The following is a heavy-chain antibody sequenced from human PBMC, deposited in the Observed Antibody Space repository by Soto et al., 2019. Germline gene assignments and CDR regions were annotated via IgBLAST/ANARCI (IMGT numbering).Heavy chain of an antibody. CDR3: ARSMVRGSGDAFDI. Sequence: QVQLQESGPGLVKPSQTLSLTCTVSGGSISSGGYYWTWIRQHPGKGLEWIGYIYYSGSTYYNPSLTSRVTISVDTSKNQFSLKLSSVTAADTAVYYCARSMVRGSGDAFDIWGQGTMVTVSS. CDR2: IYYSGST. CDR1: GGSISSGGYY. J-gene: IGHJ3*02. V-gene: IGHV4-31*03. D-gene: IGHD3-10*01.